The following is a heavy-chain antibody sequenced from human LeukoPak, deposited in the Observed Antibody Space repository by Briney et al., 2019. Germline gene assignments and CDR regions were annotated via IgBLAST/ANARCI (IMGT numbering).Heavy chain of an antibody. D-gene: IGHD5-24*01. CDR1: GFTFSSYA. CDR3: ARAGPGRWLQLLWYFDY. Sequence: GGSLRLSCAASGFTFSSYAMHWVRQAPGKGLEWVAVISYDGSNKYYADSVKGRFTISRDNSKNTLYLQMNSLRAEDTAVYYCARAGPGRWLQLLWYFDYWGQGTLVTVSS. J-gene: IGHJ4*02. V-gene: IGHV3-30-3*01. CDR2: ISYDGSNK.